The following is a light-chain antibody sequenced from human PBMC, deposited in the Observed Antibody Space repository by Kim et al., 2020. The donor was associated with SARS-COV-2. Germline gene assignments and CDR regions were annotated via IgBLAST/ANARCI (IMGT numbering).Light chain of an antibody. CDR1: QSITSG. V-gene: IGKV1-5*01. Sequence: SPLVASVGDTVPITCRASQSITSGLAWYQQKPGKVPKLLIYLVSNLDSGVPSRFSGSGSGTQFTLTISSLQPDDFATYYCQQHNGYFGGGTKLEI. CDR3: QQHNGY. J-gene: IGKJ4*01. CDR2: LVS.